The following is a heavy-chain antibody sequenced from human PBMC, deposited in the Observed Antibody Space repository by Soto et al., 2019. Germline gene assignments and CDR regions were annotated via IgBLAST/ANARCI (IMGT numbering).Heavy chain of an antibody. CDR1: GYAFTSYD. D-gene: IGHD4-17*01. CDR2: MNPNSGNT. CDR3: ARGGNYGDYDGYYYYGMDV. V-gene: IGHV1-8*01. Sequence: ASVKVSCKASGYAFTSYDINWVRQATGQGLEWMGWMNPNSGNTGYAQKFQGRVTMTRNTSISTAYMELSSLRSEDTAVYYCARGGNYGDYDGYYYYGMDVWGQGTTVTVSS. J-gene: IGHJ6*02.